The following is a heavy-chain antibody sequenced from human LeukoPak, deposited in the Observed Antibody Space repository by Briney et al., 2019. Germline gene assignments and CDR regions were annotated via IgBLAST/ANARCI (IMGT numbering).Heavy chain of an antibody. Sequence: ASVKVSCKASGYTFTSYDINWVRQATGQGLEWMGWMNPNSGNTGYAQKFQGRVTITRNTSISTDYMELSSLRSEDTAVYYCARKDCSGGSCYSNWFDPWGQGTLVTVSS. D-gene: IGHD2-15*01. CDR1: GYTFTSYD. CDR2: MNPNSGNT. J-gene: IGHJ5*02. V-gene: IGHV1-8*03. CDR3: ARKDCSGGSCYSNWFDP.